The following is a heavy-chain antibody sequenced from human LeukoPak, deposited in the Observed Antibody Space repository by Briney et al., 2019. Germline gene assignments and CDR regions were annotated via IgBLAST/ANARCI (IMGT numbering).Heavy chain of an antibody. D-gene: IGHD6-19*01. Sequence: GASVKVSCKASGYTFSTCGISWVRQAPGQGPGWMGWISAYNDNTEYAQKFQGRVTMTTDTSTSTAYMELRSLRSDDTAVYYCARDPPHSSGPNSPCFEYWGQGTLVTVSS. CDR2: ISAYNDNT. J-gene: IGHJ4*02. V-gene: IGHV1-18*01. CDR1: GYTFSTCG. CDR3: ARDPPHSSGPNSPCFEY.